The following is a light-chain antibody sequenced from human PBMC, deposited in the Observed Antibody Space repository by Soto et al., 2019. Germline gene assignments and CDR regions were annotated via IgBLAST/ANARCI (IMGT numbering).Light chain of an antibody. J-gene: IGKJ4*01. CDR2: EAS. Sequence: EIVLTQSPATLSLSPGERATLSCRASQFINTYVAWYQHRPGQGPRLLIYEASKSATGIPARFSGSGSGTDFTLTISSLEPEDCGIYYCQQRHTWPTTFGGGAKVEI. V-gene: IGKV3-11*01. CDR1: QFINTY. CDR3: QQRHTWPTT.